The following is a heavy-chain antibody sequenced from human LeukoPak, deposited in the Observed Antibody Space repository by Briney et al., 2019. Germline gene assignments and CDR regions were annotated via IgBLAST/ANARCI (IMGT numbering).Heavy chain of an antibody. CDR1: GRSFSGYY. CDR3: ARALSTPSSFDY. J-gene: IGHJ4*02. V-gene: IGHV4-34*01. D-gene: IGHD5/OR15-5a*01. Sequence: SETLSLTCALYGRSFSGYYWSWIRQPPGKGLEWIGEINHSGSTNYNPSLKSRVTISVDTSKNQFSLKLSSVTAADTAVYYCARALSTPSSFDYWGQGTLVTVSS. CDR2: INHSGST.